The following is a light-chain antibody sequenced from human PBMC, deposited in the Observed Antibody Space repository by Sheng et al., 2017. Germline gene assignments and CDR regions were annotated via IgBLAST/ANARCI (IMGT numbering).Light chain of an antibody. CDR3: CSYAGSSVVV. J-gene: IGLJ2*01. CDR1: SSDVGSYNL. Sequence: QSALTQPASVSGSPGQSITISCTGTSSDVGSYNLVSWYQQHPGKAPKLMIYDVSKRPSGVSNRFSGSESGNTASLTISGLQAEDEADYYCCSYAGSSVVVFGGGTKLTVL. CDR2: DVS. V-gene: IGLV2-23*02.